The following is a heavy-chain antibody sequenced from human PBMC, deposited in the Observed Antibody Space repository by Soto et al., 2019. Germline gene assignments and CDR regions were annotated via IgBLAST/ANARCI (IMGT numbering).Heavy chain of an antibody. CDR2: ISYDGSNK. Sequence: GGSLRLSCAASGFTFSSYGMHWVRQAPGKGLEWVAVISYDGSNKYYADSVKGRFTISRDNSKNTLYLQMNSLRAEDTAVYYCAKDARGITGTGYYYYYYGMDVWGQGTTVTVSS. D-gene: IGHD1-20*01. J-gene: IGHJ6*02. CDR1: GFTFSSYG. CDR3: AKDARGITGTGYYYYYYGMDV. V-gene: IGHV3-30*18.